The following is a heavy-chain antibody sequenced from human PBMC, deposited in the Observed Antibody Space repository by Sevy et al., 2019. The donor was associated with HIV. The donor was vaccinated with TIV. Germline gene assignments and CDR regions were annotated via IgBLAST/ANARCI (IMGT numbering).Heavy chain of an antibody. D-gene: IGHD6-13*01. CDR2: ISGGGGSK. V-gene: IGHV3-23*01. CDR3: AKTFPNRSWRHAFDI. J-gene: IGHJ3*02. Sequence: GSLRLSCAASGFTFSSYAMSWVRQAPGKGLEWVSAISGGGGSKYYADSVKGGFTISRDNSKITLYLQMNSLRAEDTAVYYCAKTFPNRSWRHAFDIWGQGTMVTVSS. CDR1: GFTFSSYA.